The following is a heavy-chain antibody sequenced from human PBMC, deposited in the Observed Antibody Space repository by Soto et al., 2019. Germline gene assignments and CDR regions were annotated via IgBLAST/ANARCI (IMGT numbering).Heavy chain of an antibody. CDR1: GYSFTKYW. J-gene: IGHJ6*02. D-gene: IGHD2-15*01. CDR2: SDTSYSYS. CDR3: ARYCSSSSCSQLYGMDV. V-gene: IGHV5-10-1*01. Sequence: GESLKISCKGSGYSFTKYWIICVRQVPGKGLEWMGRSDTSYSYSHYSPSFQGHVTISVDKSISTGYLQWSSLKASDTAMYYCARYCSSSSCSQLYGMDVWGQGTTVTVSS.